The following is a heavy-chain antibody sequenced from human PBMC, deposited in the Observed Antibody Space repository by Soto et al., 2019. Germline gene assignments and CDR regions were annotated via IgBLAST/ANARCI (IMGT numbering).Heavy chain of an antibody. J-gene: IGHJ4*02. CDR1: GFTFSSYG. CDR2: ISYDGSNT. V-gene: IGHV3-30*18. CDR3: ANDRESSGWDLSLPIGQY. D-gene: IGHD6-19*01. Sequence: QVQLVESGGGVVQPGRSLRLSCAASGFTFSSYGMHWVRQAPGKGLVLVAVISYDGSNTYYADSVKGRFTIARDNSKNTLYLQLNSLRAEDTAVYYCANDRESSGWDLSLPIGQYCGQGTLVTVSS.